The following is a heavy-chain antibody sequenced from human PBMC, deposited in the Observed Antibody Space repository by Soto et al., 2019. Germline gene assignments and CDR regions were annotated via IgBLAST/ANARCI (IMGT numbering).Heavy chain of an antibody. Sequence: PSETLSLTCTVSGGSISSSSYYWGWIRQPPGKGLEWIGSIYYSGSTYYNPSLKSRVTISVDTSKNQFSLKLSSVTAADTAVYYCARPLYCGGDCYPFDYWGQGTVVTVS. CDR2: IYYSGST. J-gene: IGHJ4*02. CDR1: GGSISSSSYY. D-gene: IGHD2-21*02. CDR3: ARPLYCGGDCYPFDY. V-gene: IGHV4-39*01.